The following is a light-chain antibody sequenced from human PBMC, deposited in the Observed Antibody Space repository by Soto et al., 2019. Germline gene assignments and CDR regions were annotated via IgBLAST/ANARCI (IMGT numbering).Light chain of an antibody. CDR1: QSVNSN. J-gene: IGKJ1*01. CDR2: GAS. V-gene: IGKV3-15*01. CDR3: QQYDDWPWT. Sequence: EIVLTQSPATLSVSPGDGATLSCRASQSVNSNLAWYHLKPGQAPRLLIYGASIRAAGIPARFTGSESGTEFTLSISSLQSEDFAVYYCQQYDDWPWTFGHGTKVEIK.